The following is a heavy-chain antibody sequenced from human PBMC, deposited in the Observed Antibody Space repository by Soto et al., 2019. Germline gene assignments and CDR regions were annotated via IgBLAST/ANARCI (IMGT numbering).Heavy chain of an antibody. CDR2: IGTAGDT. J-gene: IGHJ4*02. D-gene: IGHD1-26*01. Sequence: EVQLVESGGGLVQPGGSLRLSCAASGFTFSSYDMHWVRQATGKGLEWVSAIGTAGDTYYPGSVKGRFTISRENAKNSLYLQMNSLRAEDTAVYYCAREVGSGGLDYWGQGTLVTVSS. CDR1: GFTFSSYD. V-gene: IGHV3-13*01. CDR3: AREVGSGGLDY.